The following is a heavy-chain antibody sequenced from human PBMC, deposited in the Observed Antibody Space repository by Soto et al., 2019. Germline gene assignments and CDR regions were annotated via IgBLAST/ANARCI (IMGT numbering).Heavy chain of an antibody. Sequence: SVQDSFKASLGTFDEHAITRERPAPGQGPEWMGGVIPIFGTSNYAQKFQGRVTITADESTRTAYMELSSLRSEDTAVYYWVRGKMRAMATMLRDKWFDPWGQGSLATVSS. CDR3: VRGKMRAMATMLRDKWFDP. J-gene: IGHJ5*02. CDR1: LGTFDEHA. D-gene: IGHD5-12*01. CDR2: VIPIFGTS. V-gene: IGHV1-69*13.